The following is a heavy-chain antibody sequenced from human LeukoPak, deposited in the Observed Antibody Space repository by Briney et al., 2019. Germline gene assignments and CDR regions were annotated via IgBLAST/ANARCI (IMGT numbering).Heavy chain of an antibody. J-gene: IGHJ4*02. Sequence: GGSLRLSCAASGFTFSSYAMHWVRQAPGKGLEWVAVISYDGSNKYYADSVKGRFTISRDNSKNTLYLQMNSLRAEDTAVYYCARDRSRLLFSSGWSGLDYWGQGTLVTVSS. CDR1: GFTFSSYA. D-gene: IGHD6-19*01. CDR3: ARDRSRLLFSSGWSGLDY. CDR2: ISYDGSNK. V-gene: IGHV3-30-3*01.